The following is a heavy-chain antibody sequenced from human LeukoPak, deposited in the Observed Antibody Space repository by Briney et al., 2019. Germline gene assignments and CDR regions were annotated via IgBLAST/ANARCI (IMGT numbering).Heavy chain of an antibody. V-gene: IGHV1-2*02. CDR2: INPNSGGT. J-gene: IGHJ6*02. CDR3: ARVYYYGSGSGMDYYYYGMDV. D-gene: IGHD3-10*01. CDR1: GYTFTGYY. Sequence: ASVKVSCKASGYTFTGYYMHWVRQAPGQGLEWMGWINPNSGGTNYAQKFQGRVTMTRDTSISTAHMELSRLRSDDTAVYYCARVYYYGSGSGMDYYYYGMDVWGQGTTVTVSS.